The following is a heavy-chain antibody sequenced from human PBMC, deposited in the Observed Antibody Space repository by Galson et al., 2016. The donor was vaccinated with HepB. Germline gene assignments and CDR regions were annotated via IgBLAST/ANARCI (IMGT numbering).Heavy chain of an antibody. D-gene: IGHD3-10*01. J-gene: IGHJ4*02. CDR3: ARARRSGSGWFYDS. CDR2: VFYSGTT. V-gene: IGHV4-31*03. CDR1: GDSITNSAYY. Sequence: TLSLTCTVSGDSITNSAYYLTWIRQHPGKGLDWIGYVFYSGTTYYSPSLRSRLIISADTSKNQFSLRLNFVTVADTAVYFCARARRSGSGWFYDSWGQGILVTVSS.